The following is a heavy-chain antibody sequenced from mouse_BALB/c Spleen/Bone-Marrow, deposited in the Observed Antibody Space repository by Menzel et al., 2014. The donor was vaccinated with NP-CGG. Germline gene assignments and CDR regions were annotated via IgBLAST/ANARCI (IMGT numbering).Heavy chain of an antibody. D-gene: IGHD3-2*01. CDR1: GYTFTSYW. J-gene: IGHJ2*01. CDR2: IFPGTGTT. CDR3: ASRDSSGYVPDY. V-gene: IGHV1S132*01. Sequence: QVQLKESGAKLVKPGASVKLSCKTSGYTFTSYWIQWVKQRPGQGLGWIGEIFPGTGTTYYNEKFKGKATLTIDTSSSTAYMQLSSLTSEDSAVYFCASRDSSGYVPDYWGQGTTLTVSS.